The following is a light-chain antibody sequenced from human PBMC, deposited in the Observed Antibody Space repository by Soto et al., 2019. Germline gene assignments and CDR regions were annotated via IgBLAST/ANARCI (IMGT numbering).Light chain of an antibody. CDR2: DAY. J-gene: IGKJ1*01. V-gene: IGKV3-11*01. CDR1: QSVSSY. CDR3: QQRSNWPT. Sequence: EIVLTQSPATLSLSPGERATLSCRASQSVSSYLAWYQQKPGQAPRLLIYDAYNRATGIPARFSGSGSGTDFSFTISSPEPEDFAVYYCQQRSNWPTFGQGTKV.